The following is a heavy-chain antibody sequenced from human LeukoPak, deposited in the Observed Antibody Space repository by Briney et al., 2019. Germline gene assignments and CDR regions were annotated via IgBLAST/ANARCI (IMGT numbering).Heavy chain of an antibody. CDR3: ARRGSSIQYYFDY. Sequence: SSETLSLTCAVYGGSFSGYYWGWIRQPPGKGLEGMGEIHHSGSNNYKPHLKRRVTISVDTSKNQFSLKLTSVTAADTAVYSCARRGSSIQYYFDYWGQGTLVTVSS. CDR2: IHHSGSN. CDR1: GGSFSGYY. D-gene: IGHD6-13*01. V-gene: IGHV4-34*01. J-gene: IGHJ4*02.